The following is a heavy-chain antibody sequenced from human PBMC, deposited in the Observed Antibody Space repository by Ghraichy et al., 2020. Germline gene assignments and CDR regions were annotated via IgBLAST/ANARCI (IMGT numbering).Heavy chain of an antibody. Sequence: GGSLRLSCAASGFTFSDYYMSWIRQAPGKGLEWVSYISSSGSTIYYADSVKGRFTISRDNAKNSLYLQMNSLRAEDTAVYYCARDGYRCSSTSCYPRPIDYWGQGTLVTVSS. V-gene: IGHV3-11*01. CDR3: ARDGYRCSSTSCYPRPIDY. CDR2: ISSSGSTI. D-gene: IGHD2-2*01. CDR1: GFTFSDYY. J-gene: IGHJ4*02.